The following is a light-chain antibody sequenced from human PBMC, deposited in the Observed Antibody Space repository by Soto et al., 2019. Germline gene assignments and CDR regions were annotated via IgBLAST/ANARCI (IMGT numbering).Light chain of an antibody. Sequence: QSVLTQPPSVSATPGQKVTISCSGSDSNLGRNYVSWYQQLPGTAPRLLIYDNVYRFSGIPDRFSASKSGTSATLGIAGLQTGDEGDYYCGSCDNKLGSYVCAAGTKATV. V-gene: IGLV1-51*01. CDR2: DNV. J-gene: IGLJ1*01. CDR1: DSNLGRNY. CDR3: GSCDNKLGSYV.